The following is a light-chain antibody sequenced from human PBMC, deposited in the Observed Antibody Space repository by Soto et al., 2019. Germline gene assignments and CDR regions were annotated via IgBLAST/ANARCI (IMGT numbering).Light chain of an antibody. J-gene: IGKJ1*01. CDR1: QSVYSS. CDR3: QQYGSSGT. V-gene: IGKV3-15*01. CDR2: GAS. Sequence: ETVMTQSPATLSVSPGERATLSCRASQSVYSSLAWYQQKPGQAPRLLIYGASTRATGIPARFSGSGSGTEFTLTISRLEPEDFAVYYCQQYGSSGTFGQGTKVDIK.